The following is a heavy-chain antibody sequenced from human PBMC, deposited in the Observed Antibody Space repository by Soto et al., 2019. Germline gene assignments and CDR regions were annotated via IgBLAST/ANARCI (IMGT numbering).Heavy chain of an antibody. Sequence: GGSLRLSCAASGLTFSSYGMHWVRQAPGKGLEWVAVISYDGSNKYYADSVKGRFTISRDNSKNTLYLQMNSLRAEDTAVYYCAKDRSAAGYYYYYGMDVWGQGTTVTVSS. CDR2: ISYDGSNK. V-gene: IGHV3-30*18. CDR3: AKDRSAAGYYYYYGMDV. J-gene: IGHJ6*02. D-gene: IGHD6-13*01. CDR1: GLTFSSYG.